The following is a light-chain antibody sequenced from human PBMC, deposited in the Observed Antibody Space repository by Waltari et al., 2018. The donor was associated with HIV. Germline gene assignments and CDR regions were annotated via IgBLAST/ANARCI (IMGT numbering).Light chain of an antibody. J-gene: IGLJ2*01. Sequence: QSVLPQPPSVSAAPGQKVHMFCSGNPSNIGINCESGYRRFTDTAPPLLIYEDDKRPSGLRDRFSASKSPTTATLVISGLQTEDEADYFCGSWDSGLNVAVFGGGTKLTVL. CDR2: EDD. V-gene: IGLV1-51*01. CDR1: PSNIGINC. CDR3: GSWDSGLNVAV.